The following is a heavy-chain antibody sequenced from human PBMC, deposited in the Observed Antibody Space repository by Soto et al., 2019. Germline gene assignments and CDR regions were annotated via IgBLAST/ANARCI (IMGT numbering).Heavy chain of an antibody. CDR3: ARAEGYSSSWYGAFDI. CDR2: INHSGST. J-gene: IGHJ3*02. V-gene: IGHV4-34*01. D-gene: IGHD6-13*01. CDR1: GGSFSGYY. Sequence: SETLSLTCAVYGGSFSGYYWSWIRQPPGKGVEWIGEINHSGSTNYNPSLKSRVTISVDTSKNQFSLKLSSVTAADTAVYYCARAEGYSSSWYGAFDIWGQGTMVTVSS.